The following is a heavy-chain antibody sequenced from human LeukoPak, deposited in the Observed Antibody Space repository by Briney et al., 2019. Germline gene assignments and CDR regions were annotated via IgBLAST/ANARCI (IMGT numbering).Heavy chain of an antibody. J-gene: IGHJ6*03. CDR3: ARSIAARRDLSYYYYYMDV. CDR1: GGSISSGSYY. Sequence: SETLSLTCTVSGGSISSGSYYWSWIRQPAGKGLEWIGRIYTSGSTNYNPSLKSRVTISVDTSKNQFSLKLSSVTAADTAVYYCARSIAARRDLSYYYYYMDVWGKGTTVTVSS. V-gene: IGHV4-61*02. D-gene: IGHD6-6*01. CDR2: IYTSGST.